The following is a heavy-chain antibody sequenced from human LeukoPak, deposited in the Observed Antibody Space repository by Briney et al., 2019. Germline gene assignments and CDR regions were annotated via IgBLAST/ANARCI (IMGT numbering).Heavy chain of an antibody. D-gene: IGHD6-6*01. CDR2: IRSKAYGGTT. CDR1: GFTFGDYA. CDR3: TRVDSSSSRSADFDY. V-gene: IGHV3-49*04. Sequence: GGSLRLSCTASGFTFGDYAMSWVRQAPGKGLEWVGFIRSKAYGGTTEYAASVKGRFTTSRDDYKSIAYLQMNGLKTEDTAVYYCTRVDSSSSRSADFDYWGQGTLVTVSS. J-gene: IGHJ4*02.